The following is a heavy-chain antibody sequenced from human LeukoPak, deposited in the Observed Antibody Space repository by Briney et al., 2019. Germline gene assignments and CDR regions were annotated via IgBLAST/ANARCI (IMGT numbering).Heavy chain of an antibody. J-gene: IGHJ5*02. CDR3: ARGITMVRGVDNWFDP. D-gene: IGHD3-10*01. CDR2: IDPSDSYT. V-gene: IGHV5-10-1*01. CDR1: GYSFTSYW. Sequence: GESLRISCKGSGYSFTSYWISWVRQMPGKGLEWMGRIDPSDSYTNYSSSFQGHVTISADKSISTAYLQWSSLKASDTAMYYCARGITMVRGVDNWFDPWGQGTLVTVSS.